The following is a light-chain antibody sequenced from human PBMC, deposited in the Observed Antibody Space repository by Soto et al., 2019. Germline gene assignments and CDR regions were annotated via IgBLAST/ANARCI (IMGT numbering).Light chain of an antibody. CDR3: QQYNNWPIT. J-gene: IGKJ5*01. CDR2: GTS. Sequence: ETVMTQSPATLSVSPGERATLSCRASQSVSSNLAWYQQKPGQAPRLLIYGTSTRATGIPARFSGSGSGTEFTLTISGLQSEDFAVYYCQQYNNWPITFGQGTRLEIK. CDR1: QSVSSN. V-gene: IGKV3-15*01.